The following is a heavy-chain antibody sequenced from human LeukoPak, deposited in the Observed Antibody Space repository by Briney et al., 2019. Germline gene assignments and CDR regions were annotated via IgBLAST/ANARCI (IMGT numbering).Heavy chain of an antibody. CDR2: IIPIFGTA. D-gene: IGHD2-2*01. Sequence: ASVKVSCKASGGTFSSYAISWVRQAPGQGLEWMGRIIPIFGTANYAQKFQGRATITADKSTSTAYMELSSLRSEDTAVYYCARDPLGRDIVVVPAATHYDYYYYYMDVWGKGTTVTVSS. CDR3: ARDPLGRDIVVVPAATHYDYYYYYMDV. CDR1: GGTFSSYA. J-gene: IGHJ6*03. V-gene: IGHV1-69*06.